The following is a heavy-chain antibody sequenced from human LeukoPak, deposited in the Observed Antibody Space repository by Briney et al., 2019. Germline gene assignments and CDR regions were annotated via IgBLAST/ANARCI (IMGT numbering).Heavy chain of an antibody. CDR3: STGAGGY. Sequence: GGSLRLSCAASGFTFNNHWMNWVRQAPGKGLEWVASIKQDGTEKYVDSVKGRFTISRDNAENSLYLQMNTLRAEDTAVYYCSTGAGGYWGQGTLVTVSS. CDR1: GFTFNNHW. V-gene: IGHV3-7*05. D-gene: IGHD4-23*01. CDR2: IKQDGTE. J-gene: IGHJ4*02.